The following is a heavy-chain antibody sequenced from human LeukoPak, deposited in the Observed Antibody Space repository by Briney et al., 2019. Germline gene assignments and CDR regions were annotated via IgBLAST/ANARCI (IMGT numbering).Heavy chain of an antibody. Sequence: SETLSLTCAVYVGSFSGYYWSWMRQPPGKGLEWIGEINHSGSTNYNSSLKSRVTISVDTSKNQFSLKLSSVTAADTAVYYCARGYYGSGSHCCHMDVWGKGTTITVS. D-gene: IGHD3-10*01. V-gene: IGHV4-34*01. J-gene: IGHJ6*03. CDR1: VGSFSGYY. CDR2: INHSGST. CDR3: ARGYYGSGSHCCHMDV.